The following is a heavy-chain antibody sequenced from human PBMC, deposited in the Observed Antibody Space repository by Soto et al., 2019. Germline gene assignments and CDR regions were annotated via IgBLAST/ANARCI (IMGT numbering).Heavy chain of an antibody. CDR2: VYFVGNS. CDR3: ARGNTGYGNFDS. CDR1: GDSISSASYF. Sequence: SETLSLTCTVSGDSISSASYFWGWIRQPPGKGLEWIGSVYFVGNSYYNPSLKSRVSISVDASKNQFSLRLSSMTAADTGVYYCARGNTGYGNFDSWGQGTLVTVSS. V-gene: IGHV4-39*01. J-gene: IGHJ4*02. D-gene: IGHD5-12*01.